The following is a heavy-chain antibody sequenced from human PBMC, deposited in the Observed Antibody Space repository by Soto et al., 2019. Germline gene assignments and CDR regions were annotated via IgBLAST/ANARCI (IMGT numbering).Heavy chain of an antibody. CDR2: IAPSSGGT. V-gene: IGHV1-2*02. CDR3: ARVNLEGSSFYAMDV. J-gene: IGHJ6*02. CDR1: GYSFTDSH. D-gene: IGHD1-1*01. Sequence: ASVKVSCKTSGYSFTDSHLHWVRQAPGQGLEWMGWIAPSSGGTKFARKFQGRLTMTRDTSISTANMELSSLGSDDTAVYYCARVNLEGSSFYAMDVWGQGPTVTVSS.